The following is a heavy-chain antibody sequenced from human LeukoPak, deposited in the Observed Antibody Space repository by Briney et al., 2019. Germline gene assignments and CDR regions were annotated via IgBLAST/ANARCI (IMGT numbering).Heavy chain of an antibody. Sequence: ASVKVSCKASGYTFTGYYMHWVRQAPGQGLEWMGWINPNSGGTNYAQKFQGRVTMTRDTSISTAYMELSRLRSDDTAVYYCAREEDIVVVVAATKGSRLTPLRSRFFDYWGQGTLVTVSS. CDR2: INPNSGGT. D-gene: IGHD2-15*01. V-gene: IGHV1-2*02. CDR1: GYTFTGYY. CDR3: AREEDIVVVVAATKGSRLTPLRSRFFDY. J-gene: IGHJ4*02.